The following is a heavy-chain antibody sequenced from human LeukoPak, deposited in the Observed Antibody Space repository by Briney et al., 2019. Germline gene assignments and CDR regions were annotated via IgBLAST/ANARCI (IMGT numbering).Heavy chain of an antibody. CDR2: ISSSSSYI. D-gene: IGHD3-22*01. CDR1: GFTFSSYS. Sequence: GGSLRLSCAASGFTFSSYSMNWVRQAPGKGLEWVSSISSSSSYIYYADSVKGRFTISRDNAKNSLYLQMNNLRVEDTAVYYCARDPYDSSGSYYAAFDIWGQGTMAAVSS. CDR3: ARDPYDSSGSYYAAFDI. V-gene: IGHV3-21*01. J-gene: IGHJ3*02.